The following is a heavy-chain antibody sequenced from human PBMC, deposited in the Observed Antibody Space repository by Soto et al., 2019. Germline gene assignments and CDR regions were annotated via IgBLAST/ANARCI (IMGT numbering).Heavy chain of an antibody. CDR1: VGSISSVDYY. D-gene: IGHD2-2*01. CDR3: ARSSYSSVPVTQFDS. J-gene: IGHJ4*02. V-gene: IGHV4-61*03. CDR2: VYYSGNT. Sequence: PSETLSLTCSVSVGSISSVDYYWSWIRQPPGKGLEWIGYVYYSGNTNYNPSLKSRVTISIDRSKKHFSLNLRSVTAGDTAVSYCARSSYSSVPVTQFDSWGQGTLGTVS.